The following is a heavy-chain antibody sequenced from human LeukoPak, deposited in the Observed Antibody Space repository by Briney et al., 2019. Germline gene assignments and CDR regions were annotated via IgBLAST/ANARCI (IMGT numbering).Heavy chain of an antibody. J-gene: IGHJ4*02. CDR2: IYSGGTT. Sequence: GGSLRLSCAASGFTVSSNYMSWVRKAPGKGLEWVSVIYSGGTTYYADSVKGRFTISRDNSKNTLHLQMNSLRAEDTAVYYCARDQYSYAHAAHWGQGTLVTVSS. CDR3: ARDQYSYAHAAH. D-gene: IGHD5-18*01. CDR1: GFTVSSNY. V-gene: IGHV3-66*01.